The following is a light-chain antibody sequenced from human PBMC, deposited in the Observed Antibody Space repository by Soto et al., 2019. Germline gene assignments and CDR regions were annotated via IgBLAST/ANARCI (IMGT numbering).Light chain of an antibody. CDR3: QQYTGPPTT. V-gene: IGKV3-20*01. J-gene: IGKJ5*01. CDR2: GAS. CDR1: QTVSSNY. Sequence: TQSPGLLSLSPRERATLSCGASQTVSSNYLAWCQQRPGQAPRLLIYGASTRAAGIPDRFSGSGSGTDFTLTITRLEPEDSAVYFCQQYTGPPTTVGQGTRLEI.